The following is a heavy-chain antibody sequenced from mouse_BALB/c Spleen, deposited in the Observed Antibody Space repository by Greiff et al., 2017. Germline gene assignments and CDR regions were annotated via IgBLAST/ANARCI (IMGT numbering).Heavy chain of an antibody. CDR3: ARAGYDGGDWYFDV. CDR1: GFSLTGYG. Sequence: VKLEESGPGLVAPSQCLSITCTVSGFSLTGYGVNWVRQPPGRGLEWLGMIWGDGSTDYNSALKSRLSISKDNSKRQVFLKMNSLRTDDTARYYGARAGYDGGDWYFDVWGAGTTVTVSS. J-gene: IGHJ1*01. CDR2: IWGDGST. D-gene: IGHD2-14*01. V-gene: IGHV2-6-7*01.